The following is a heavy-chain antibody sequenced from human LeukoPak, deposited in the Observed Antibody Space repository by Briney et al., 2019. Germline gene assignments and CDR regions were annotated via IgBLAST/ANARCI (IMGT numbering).Heavy chain of an antibody. CDR3: ARLRVATGADDWFEP. V-gene: IGHV4-34*01. J-gene: IGHJ5*02. CDR2: INHSGST. D-gene: IGHD2-15*01. CDR1: GGSFSGYY. Sequence: SETLSLTCAVHGGSFSGYYWSWIRQPPGKGLEWIGEINHSGSTNYIPSLKSRVTISVDTSKNQCSLRLSSVTAADTAVYYCARLRVATGADDWFEPGGEGALGTVSS.